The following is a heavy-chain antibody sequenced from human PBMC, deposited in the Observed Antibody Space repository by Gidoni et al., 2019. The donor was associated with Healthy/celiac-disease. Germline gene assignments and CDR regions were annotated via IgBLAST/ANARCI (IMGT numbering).Heavy chain of an antibody. D-gene: IGHD3-22*01. CDR2: IYTSGST. Sequence: QVQLQESGPGLVKPSQTLSLTCTVSGGSISSGIYSWSWIRQPAGKGLEWIGRIYTSGSTNYNPSLKSRVTISVDTSKNQFSLKLSSVTAADTAVYYCARDRLYDSSGYYLNWFDPWGQGTLVTVSS. V-gene: IGHV4-61*02. CDR3: ARDRLYDSSGYYLNWFDP. CDR1: GGSISSGIYS. J-gene: IGHJ5*02.